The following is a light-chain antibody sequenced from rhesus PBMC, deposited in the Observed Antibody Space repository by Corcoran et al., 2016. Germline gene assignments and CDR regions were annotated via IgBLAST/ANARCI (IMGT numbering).Light chain of an antibody. CDR1: QGISNY. CDR3: QQHNSYPIT. CDR2: YAS. V-gene: IGKV1S14*01. Sequence: DIQMTQSPFSLSASVGDTVTITCRASQGISNYLAWYQQKPGKATKPLFYYASNLESGAPSRFSGIGSGTDFTLTLSSLQPEDFAISYYQQHNSYPITFGPGTKLDIK. J-gene: IGKJ3*01.